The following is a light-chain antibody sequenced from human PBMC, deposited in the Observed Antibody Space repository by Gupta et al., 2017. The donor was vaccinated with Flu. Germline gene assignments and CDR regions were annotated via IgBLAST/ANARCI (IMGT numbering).Light chain of an antibody. V-gene: IGLV3-21*02. Sequence: SYVLTQPPSVSVAPGQTARITRGGNNIGSKSVHWYQQKPGQAPVLVVHDDSDRPSGIPSRFSGSNSGITATLTISRVEDGDEADYYCQVWDSSSDHPVFGGGTKLTVL. CDR1: NIGSKS. CDR2: DDS. J-gene: IGLJ2*01. CDR3: QVWDSSSDHPV.